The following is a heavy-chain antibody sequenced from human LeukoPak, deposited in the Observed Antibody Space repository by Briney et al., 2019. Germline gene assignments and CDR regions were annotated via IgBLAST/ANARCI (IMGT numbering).Heavy chain of an antibody. Sequence: PGGSLRLSCAASGFTFSSYAMSWVRQAPGKGLEWVSAISGSGGSTYYADSVKGRFTISRDNSKNTLYQQMNSLRAEDTAVYYCAKDPHGEYQLTNWFDPWGQGTLVTVSS. CDR1: GFTFSSYA. D-gene: IGHD2-2*01. CDR3: AKDPHGEYQLTNWFDP. V-gene: IGHV3-23*01. J-gene: IGHJ5*02. CDR2: ISGSGGST.